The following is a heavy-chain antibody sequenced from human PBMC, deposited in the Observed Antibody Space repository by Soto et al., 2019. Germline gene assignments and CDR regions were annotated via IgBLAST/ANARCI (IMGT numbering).Heavy chain of an antibody. V-gene: IGHV3-21*01. J-gene: IGHJ6*02. CDR3: ARDRVGQLEYGMDV. CDR1: VFTFSSYG. D-gene: IGHD6-6*01. Sequence: GSLRLSCAASVFTFSSYGMNWVRQAPGKGLEWVSSISSSSYIYYADSVKGRFTISRDNAKNSLYLQMNSLRAEDTAVYYCARDRVGQLEYGMDVWGQGTTVTVSS. CDR2: ISSSSYI.